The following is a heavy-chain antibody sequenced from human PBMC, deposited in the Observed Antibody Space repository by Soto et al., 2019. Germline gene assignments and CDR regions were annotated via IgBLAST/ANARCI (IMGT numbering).Heavy chain of an antibody. CDR1: GDSVSSNTAA. J-gene: IGHJ4*02. D-gene: IGHD6-19*01. Sequence: SQTLSLTCAISGDSVSSNTAAWNWIRSSPSRGLEWLGRTYYRSNWRHDYAVSVKSRITVSPDTSKNHFSLQLNSVTPDDMAVYYCARGVAGSGFDLWGQGTLVTVSS. V-gene: IGHV6-1*01. CDR2: TYYRSNWRH. CDR3: ARGVAGSGFDL.